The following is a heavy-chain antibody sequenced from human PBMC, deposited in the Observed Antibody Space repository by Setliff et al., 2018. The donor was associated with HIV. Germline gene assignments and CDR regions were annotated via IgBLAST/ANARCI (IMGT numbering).Heavy chain of an antibody. D-gene: IGHD6-13*01. V-gene: IGHV4-34*01. CDR3: AKGAGWYGF. J-gene: IGHJ5*01. Sequence: SETLSLTCAVYGGSFSDYYWTWIRQSPGKGLEWIGEINHRGSTNYNPSLKSRVTVSVDTSKNQFSLKLSSMTPADTAIYYCAKGAGWYGFWGQGTLVTVSS. CDR1: GGSFSDYY. CDR2: INHRGST.